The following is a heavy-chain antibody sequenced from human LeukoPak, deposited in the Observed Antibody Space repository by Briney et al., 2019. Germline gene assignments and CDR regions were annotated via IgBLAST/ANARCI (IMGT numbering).Heavy chain of an antibody. J-gene: IGHJ5*02. V-gene: IGHV4-61*05. Sequence: SETLCLTCTVPGGSISSSSYYWGWIRQPPGKGLEWIVYIYYGGNTNYNPSLKSRGTNSVETSKDKLSLKLSSVTAAATAVYYCARHGTTYYDILAGYFSSVAGFGNWYWFDPWGQGTLVTVSS. D-gene: IGHD3-9*01. CDR3: ARHGTTYYDILAGYFSSVAGFGNWYWFDP. CDR1: GGSISSSSYY. CDR2: IYYGGNT.